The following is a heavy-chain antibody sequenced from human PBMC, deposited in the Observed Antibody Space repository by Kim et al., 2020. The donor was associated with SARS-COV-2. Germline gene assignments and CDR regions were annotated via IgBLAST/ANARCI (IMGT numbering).Heavy chain of an antibody. CDR3: ARVGGALGYYGMDV. D-gene: IGHD3-16*01. V-gene: IGHV3-7*01. Sequence: VDAVRGRFTSSRDTAKNSLYLQMNSLRAEDKAVYYCARVGGALGYYGMDVWGQGTTVTVSS. J-gene: IGHJ6*02.